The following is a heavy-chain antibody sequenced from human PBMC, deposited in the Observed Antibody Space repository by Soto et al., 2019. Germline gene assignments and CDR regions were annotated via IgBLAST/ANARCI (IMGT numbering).Heavy chain of an antibody. Sequence: QVQLQASGPGLVKPSGTLSLTCAVSGGSISSTNWWTWVRRSPGRGLEWIGEIYHGGTTNYSPSLKSRVNLAVDMSTNHLSLTLISVTAADTAVYYCAFPATAALEYWGKGILVSVSS. J-gene: IGHJ4*02. CDR3: AFPATAALEY. D-gene: IGHD6-13*01. CDR2: IYHGGTT. V-gene: IGHV4-4*02. CDR1: GGSISSTNW.